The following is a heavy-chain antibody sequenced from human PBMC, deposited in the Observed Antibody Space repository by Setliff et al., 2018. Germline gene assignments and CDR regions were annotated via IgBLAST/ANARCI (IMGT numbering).Heavy chain of an antibody. Sequence: GASVKVSCKASGYTFTGYYMHWVRQAPGQGLEWMGWINPNSGGTNYAQKFQGRVTMTRDTSISTAYMELRSLRSDDTAVYYCARGGTNPYYYYMDVWGKGTTVTVSS. CDR3: ARGGTNPYYYYMDV. D-gene: IGHD1-26*01. CDR1: GYTFTGYY. J-gene: IGHJ6*03. V-gene: IGHV1-2*02. CDR2: INPNSGGT.